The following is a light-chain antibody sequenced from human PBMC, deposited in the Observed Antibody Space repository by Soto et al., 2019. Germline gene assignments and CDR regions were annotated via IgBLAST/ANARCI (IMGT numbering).Light chain of an antibody. CDR3: SSYAGSLYV. CDR2: EVT. CDR1: SSDVGGYNY. Sequence: QSVLTQPPSASGSPGQSVTISCTGTSSDVGGYNYVSWYQQHPGKAPKLMMYEVTKRPSGVPDRFSGSKSGNTASLTVSGLQAEDEADYYCSSYAGSLYVFGTGTKLTVL. V-gene: IGLV2-8*01. J-gene: IGLJ1*01.